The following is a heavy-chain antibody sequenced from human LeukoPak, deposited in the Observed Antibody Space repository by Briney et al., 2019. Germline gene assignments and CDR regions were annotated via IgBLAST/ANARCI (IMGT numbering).Heavy chain of an antibody. CDR1: GYTFTDYY. CDR2: INPHSGGT. CDR3: ARDWQVAVFRYQFDC. J-gene: IGHJ4*02. Sequence: ASVKVSCKASGYTFTDYYVHWVRQAPGQGLEGMGWINPHSGGTKYAQKFQGRVTMTRDTSGSTAYMELSRLRSDDTAVYYCARDWQVAVFRYQFDCWGQGTLVTVSS. D-gene: IGHD6-19*01. V-gene: IGHV1-2*02.